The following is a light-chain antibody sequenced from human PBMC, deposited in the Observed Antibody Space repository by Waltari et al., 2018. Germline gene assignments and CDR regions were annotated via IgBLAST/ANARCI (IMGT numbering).Light chain of an antibody. J-gene: IGKJ4*01. CDR1: QNIACW. V-gene: IGKV1-5*03. CDR3: QQYNSYSALT. CDR2: KAS. Sequence: DIQMTQSPSTLSASVGDRVTIPCRASQNIACWVAWYPHKPGNAPNPLIYKASTLASGVPSRCSGSGSGTVFTLTISSLRPDDFATYYCQQYNSYSALTFGGGTRVEIK.